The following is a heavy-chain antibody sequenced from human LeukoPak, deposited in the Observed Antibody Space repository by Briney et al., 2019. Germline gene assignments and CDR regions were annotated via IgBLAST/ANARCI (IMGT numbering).Heavy chain of an antibody. CDR2: IREDGSEK. CDR1: GFSFNNYW. CDR3: AKGYSSGWLSGVLNFDY. Sequence: GGSLRLSCSASGFSFNNYWMNWVRQAPGKGLEWVANIREDGSEKHYVDSVKGRFSISRDNAKNSLYLQMNSLRAEDTAVYYCAKGYSSGWLSGVLNFDYWGQGTLVTVSS. V-gene: IGHV3-7*03. J-gene: IGHJ4*02. D-gene: IGHD6-19*01.